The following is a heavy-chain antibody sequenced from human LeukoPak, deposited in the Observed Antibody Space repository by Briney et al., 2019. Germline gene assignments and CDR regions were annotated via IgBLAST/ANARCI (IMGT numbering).Heavy chain of an antibody. D-gene: IGHD2-15*01. CDR2: IHTSGTT. CDR3: ARTYCSGGSCHFDY. V-gene: IGHV4-4*07. Sequence: PSETLSLTCAVSDGSISRYLWSWIRQPAGKGLEWLGRIHTSGTTTYSPSFQSRVTMSMDTSKKQISLKLSSVTAADTAVYYCARTYCSGGSCHFDYWGQGTLVTVSS. CDR1: DGSISRYL. J-gene: IGHJ4*02.